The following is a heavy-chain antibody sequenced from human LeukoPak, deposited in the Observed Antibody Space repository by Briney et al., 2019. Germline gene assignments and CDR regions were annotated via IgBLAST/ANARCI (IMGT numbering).Heavy chain of an antibody. CDR2: ISGSGGST. Sequence: PGGSLRLSCAASGFTFSSYAMTWVRQAPGKGLECVSVISGSGGSTYYADSVKGRFTISRDNSKNTLYLQMNSLRAEDTAVYYCAKGNRARGSFYFDYWGQGTLVTVSS. CDR3: AKGNRARGSFYFDY. D-gene: IGHD2/OR15-2a*01. CDR1: GFTFSSYA. J-gene: IGHJ4*02. V-gene: IGHV3-23*01.